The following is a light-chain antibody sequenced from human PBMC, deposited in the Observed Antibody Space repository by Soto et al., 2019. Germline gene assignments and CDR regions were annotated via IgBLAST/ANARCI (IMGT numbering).Light chain of an antibody. V-gene: IGLV2-14*01. Sequence: QSALTQPASVSGSPGQSITISCTGTINDIGSYHYVAWYQHHPGKAPKLIIYEVTHRPSEVSNRFSGSKSGNTASLTISGLQAEDEADYYCSSYTTTSATFGGGTKVTV. J-gene: IGLJ3*02. CDR3: SSYTTTSAT. CDR1: INDIGSYHY. CDR2: EVT.